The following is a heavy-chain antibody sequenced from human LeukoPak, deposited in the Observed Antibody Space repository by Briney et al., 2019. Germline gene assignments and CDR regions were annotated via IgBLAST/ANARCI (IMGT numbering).Heavy chain of an antibody. V-gene: IGHV1-69*01. J-gene: IGHJ6*03. CDR2: IIPIFGTA. Sequence: ASVKVSCKASGGTFSSYAISWVRQAPGQGLEWMGGIIPIFGTANYAQKFQGRVTITADESTSTAYMELSSLRSEDTAVYYCATKNADTAMVHTTYYYYYMDVWGKGTTVTTSS. CDR3: ATKNADTAMVHTTYYYYYMDV. D-gene: IGHD5-18*01. CDR1: GGTFSSYA.